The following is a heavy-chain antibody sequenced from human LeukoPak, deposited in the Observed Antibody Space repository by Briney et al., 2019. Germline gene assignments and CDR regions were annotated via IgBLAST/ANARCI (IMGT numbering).Heavy chain of an antibody. CDR3: ARVDVLMVYAIDY. V-gene: IGHV3-11*04. J-gene: IGHJ4*02. D-gene: IGHD2-8*01. CDR1: GFTFSDYY. CDR2: ISSSGSTI. Sequence: PGGSLRLSCAASGFTFSDYYMSWIRQAPGKGLEWVSYISSSGSTIYYADSVKGRFTISRDNAKNSLYLQMNSLRAEDTAVYYCARVDVLMVYAIDYWGQGTLVTVSS.